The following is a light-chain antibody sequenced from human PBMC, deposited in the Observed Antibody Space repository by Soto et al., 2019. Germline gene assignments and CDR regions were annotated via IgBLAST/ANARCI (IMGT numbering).Light chain of an antibody. Sequence: AIQITQSPSSLSAAGGDIVTITCRASRGSGYDLVWYQLKPGKAPKLLIYKSSTLESGVPSRFSGSGXGTXFXLTISCLQPDDFATYCCQQYNSQATFGHGTKLDIK. CDR2: KSS. CDR3: QQYNSQAT. V-gene: IGKV1-13*02. J-gene: IGKJ1*01. CDR1: RGSGYD.